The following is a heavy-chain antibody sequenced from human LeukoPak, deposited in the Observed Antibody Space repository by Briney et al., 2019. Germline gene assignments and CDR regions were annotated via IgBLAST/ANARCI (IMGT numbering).Heavy chain of an antibody. V-gene: IGHV3-23*01. CDR2: ISGSGRTT. CDR3: AKGRTVLNDALDV. D-gene: IGHD4-11*01. CDR1: GFSFSSYA. J-gene: IGHJ3*01. Sequence: GGSLRLSCAASGFSFSSYAISWVRQAPGQGLEWVSVISGSGRTTFYADPVKGRFTISRDNSKNTLYLEMNSLRVGDTAIYYCAKGRTVLNDALDVWGQGTMVTVSS.